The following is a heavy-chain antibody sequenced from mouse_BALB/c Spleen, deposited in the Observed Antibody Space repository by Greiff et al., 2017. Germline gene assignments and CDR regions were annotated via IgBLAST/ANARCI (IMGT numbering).Heavy chain of an antibody. J-gene: IGHJ2*01. Sequence: VQLQQSGPELVKPGASVKIPCKASGYTFTDYNMDWVKQSHGKSLEWIGDINPNNGGTIYNQKFKGKATLTVDKSSSTAYMELRSLTSEDTAVYYCARRQLERGYYFDYWGQGTTLTVSS. CDR1: GYTFTDYN. CDR2: INPNNGGT. CDR3: ARRQLERGYYFDY. D-gene: IGHD3-2*01. V-gene: IGHV1-18*01.